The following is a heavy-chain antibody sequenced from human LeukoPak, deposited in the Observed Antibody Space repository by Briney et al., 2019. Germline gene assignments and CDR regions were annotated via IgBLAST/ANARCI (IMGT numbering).Heavy chain of an antibody. V-gene: IGHV4-38-2*02. CDR3: ARRTTYFGWRPSESPSYFDY. CDR1: GGSISSYY. D-gene: IGHD3-9*01. CDR2: IYHSGST. J-gene: IGHJ4*02. Sequence: SETLSLTCTVSGGSISSYYWGWIRQPPGKGLEWIGIIYHSGSTYYNPSLKSRVTISVDTSKNQFSLKLKSVTAADTAVYYCARRTTYFGWRPSESPSYFDYWGQGTLVTVSS.